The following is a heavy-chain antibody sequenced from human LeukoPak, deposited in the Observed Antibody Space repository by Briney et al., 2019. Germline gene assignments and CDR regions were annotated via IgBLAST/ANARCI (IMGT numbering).Heavy chain of an antibody. Sequence: SETLSLTCTVSGGSISSSSYYWGWIRQPPGKGLEWIGSFYYSGNTCYNPSLKSRVTISVDTSKNQFSLKLSSVTAADTAVYYCAREWQLVLYYWGQGTLVTVSS. CDR3: AREWQLVLYY. CDR2: FYYSGNT. CDR1: GGSISSSSYY. D-gene: IGHD6-13*01. V-gene: IGHV4-39*07. J-gene: IGHJ4*02.